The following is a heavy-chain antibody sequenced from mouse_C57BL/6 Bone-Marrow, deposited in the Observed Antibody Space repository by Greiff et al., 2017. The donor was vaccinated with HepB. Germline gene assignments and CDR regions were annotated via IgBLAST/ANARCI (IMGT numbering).Heavy chain of an antibody. D-gene: IGHD2-1*01. CDR1: GYSITSGYY. CDR3: ASYGNYHY. J-gene: IGHJ2*01. V-gene: IGHV3-6*01. CDR2: ISYDGSN. Sequence: EVQRVESGPGLVKPSQSLSLTCSVTGYSITSGYYWNWIRQFPGNKLEWMGYISYDGSNNYNPSLKNRISITRDTSKNQFFLKLNSVTTEDTATYYCASYGNYHYWGQGTTLTVSS.